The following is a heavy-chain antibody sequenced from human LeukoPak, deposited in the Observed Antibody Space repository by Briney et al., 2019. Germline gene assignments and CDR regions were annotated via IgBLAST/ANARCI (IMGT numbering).Heavy chain of an antibody. CDR1: GDSITSGGYY. J-gene: IGHJ6*02. Sequence: SETLSLTCTVSGDSITSGGYYWSWIRQRPGKGLEWIGYIYKTGSTYYNPSLKSRVTMSVDTSRNQFSLKVNSVTAADTAVYYCASGPKYYDILTGYYYYYYGMDVWGQGTTVTVSS. D-gene: IGHD3-9*01. CDR2: IYKTGST. V-gene: IGHV4-31*03. CDR3: ASGPKYYDILTGYYYYYYGMDV.